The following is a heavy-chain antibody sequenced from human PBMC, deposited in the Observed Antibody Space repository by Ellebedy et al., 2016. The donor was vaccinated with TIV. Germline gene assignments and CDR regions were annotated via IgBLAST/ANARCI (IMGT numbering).Heavy chain of an antibody. D-gene: IGHD1-1*01. CDR2: ISGSGGST. J-gene: IGHJ6*02. CDR1: GFTFSSYA. V-gene: IGHV3-23*01. Sequence: GESLKISCAASGFTFSSYAMSWVRQAPGKGLEWVSAISGSGGSTYYADSVKGRFTISRDNSKNTLYLQMNSLRAEDTAVYYCARARYATVGMDVWGQGTTVTVSS. CDR3: ARARYATVGMDV.